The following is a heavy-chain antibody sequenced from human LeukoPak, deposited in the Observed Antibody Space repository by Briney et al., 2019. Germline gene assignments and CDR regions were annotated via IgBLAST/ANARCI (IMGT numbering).Heavy chain of an antibody. CDR3: ARRSLVGATFDY. D-gene: IGHD1-26*01. V-gene: IGHV4-61*01. CDR2: IYYSGST. Sequence: SQTLSLTCTVSGGSISSGSYYWSWIRQPPGKGLEWIGYIYYSGSTNYNPSLKSRVTISVDTSKNQFSLKLSSVTAADTAVYYCARRSLVGATFDYWGQGTLVTVSS. J-gene: IGHJ4*02. CDR1: GGSISSGSYY.